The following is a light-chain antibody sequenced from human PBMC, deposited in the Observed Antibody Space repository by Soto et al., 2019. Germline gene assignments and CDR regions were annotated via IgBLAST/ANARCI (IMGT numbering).Light chain of an antibody. Sequence: EIQMTQSPSSLSSSVGDRVTITCRASQGISNYLAWYQQKPGKVPKLLIYAASTLQSGVPSRFSGSGSGTDFTLTISSLQPEDVATYYCHKYNSAPQTFGQGTKVEIK. CDR2: AAS. CDR1: QGISNY. CDR3: HKYNSAPQT. V-gene: IGKV1-27*01. J-gene: IGKJ1*01.